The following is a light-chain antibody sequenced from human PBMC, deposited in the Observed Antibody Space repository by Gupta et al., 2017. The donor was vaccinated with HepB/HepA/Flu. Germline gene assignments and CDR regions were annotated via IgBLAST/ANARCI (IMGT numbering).Light chain of an antibody. CDR3: QQTNKLPKT. J-gene: IGKJ3*01. CDR2: GAS. V-gene: IGKV1-39*01. Sequence: DIHMSQSPSSLSASVGDRVNITCRASHNINDYLNWYRQGPGKAPELLIYGASRRQRGVPSRFSGSGSGTDFTLTVTRRQPEDFATYYCQQTNKLPKTFGHGTKVDI. CDR1: HNINDY.